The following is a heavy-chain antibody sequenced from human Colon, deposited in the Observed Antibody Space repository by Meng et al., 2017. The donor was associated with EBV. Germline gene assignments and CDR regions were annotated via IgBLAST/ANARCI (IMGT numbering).Heavy chain of an antibody. CDR1: GGAINSGDYY. Sequence: GRLQLSGPGLVKPSQTLSLTCTVSGGAINSGDYYWSWIRQPPGKGLEWIGYIYYTGSTYYNPSLKSRVTISMDTSKNQFSLRLSSVTAADTAVYYCARNYYFDYWGQGTLVTVSS. J-gene: IGHJ4*02. CDR2: IYYTGST. V-gene: IGHV4-30-4*01. CDR3: ARNYYFDY.